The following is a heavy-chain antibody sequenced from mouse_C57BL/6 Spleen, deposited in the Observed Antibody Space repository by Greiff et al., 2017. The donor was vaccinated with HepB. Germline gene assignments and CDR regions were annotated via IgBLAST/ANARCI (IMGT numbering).Heavy chain of an antibody. D-gene: IGHD2-5*01. Sequence: VKLVESGAELVKPGASVKISCKASGYAFSSYWMNWVKQRPGKGLEWIGQIYPGDGDTNYNGKFKGKATLTADKSSSTAYMQLSSLTSEDSAVYFCARGLYSNYAMDYWGQGTSVTVSS. CDR1: GYAFSSYW. CDR2: IYPGDGDT. J-gene: IGHJ4*01. V-gene: IGHV1-80*01. CDR3: ARGLYSNYAMDY.